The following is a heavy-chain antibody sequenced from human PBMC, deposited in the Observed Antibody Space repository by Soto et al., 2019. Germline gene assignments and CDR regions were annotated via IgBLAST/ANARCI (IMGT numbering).Heavy chain of an antibody. Sequence: TSETLSLTCAVYGGSFNGYYWSWIRQPPGKGLEWIGEINHSGSTNYNPSLKSRVTISVDTSKNQFSLKLSSVTAADTAVYYFARAHYYGSGSYYRSPYYYYYGMDVWGQGTTVTVSS. J-gene: IGHJ6*02. CDR1: GGSFNGYY. CDR2: INHSGST. V-gene: IGHV4-34*01. CDR3: ARAHYYGSGSYYRSPYYYYYGMDV. D-gene: IGHD3-10*01.